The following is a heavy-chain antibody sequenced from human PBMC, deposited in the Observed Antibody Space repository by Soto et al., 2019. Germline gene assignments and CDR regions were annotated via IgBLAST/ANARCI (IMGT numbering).Heavy chain of an antibody. J-gene: IGHJ4*02. V-gene: IGHV4-39*01. CDR3: ARADRGLRVVDY. CDR2: IYYSGST. CDR1: GGSISSSSYY. Sequence: KTSETLSLTCTVSGGSISSSSYYWGWIRQPPGKGLEWIGSIYYSGSTYYNPSLKSRVTISVDTSKNQFSLKLSSVTAADTAVYYCARADRGLRVVDYWGQGTLVTVSS. D-gene: IGHD5-12*01.